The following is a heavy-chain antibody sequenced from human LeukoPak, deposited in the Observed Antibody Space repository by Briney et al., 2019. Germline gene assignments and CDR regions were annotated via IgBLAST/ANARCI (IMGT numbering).Heavy chain of an antibody. CDR3: ARGPQETRYWETFFDY. CDR1: GYRFSNYW. V-gene: IGHV5-51*01. Sequence: GESLKISCKGSGYRFSNYWLVWVRQMPGKGLERMGIIYAGDSETRYSPSFQGQVTISVDKSTSTAYLQWGSLKASDTAMYFCARGPQETRYWETFFDYWGQGTLVTVSS. D-gene: IGHD2-8*02. J-gene: IGHJ4*02. CDR2: IYAGDSET.